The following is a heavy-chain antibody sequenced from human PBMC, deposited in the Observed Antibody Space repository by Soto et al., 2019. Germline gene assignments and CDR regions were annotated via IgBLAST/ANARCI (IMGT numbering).Heavy chain of an antibody. CDR2: IYHSGSI. V-gene: IGHV4-38-2*02. CDR3: ARDEATGGGGYYGMDV. CDR1: GYSISSGYY. Sequence: SSETLSLTCAVSGYSISSGYYWGWIRQPPGKGLEWIGSIYHSGSIYYNPSLKSRVTIAADTSKNQFSLKLSSVTAADTAVYYCARDEATGGGGYYGMDVWGQGTTVTVSS. D-gene: IGHD5-12*01. J-gene: IGHJ6*02.